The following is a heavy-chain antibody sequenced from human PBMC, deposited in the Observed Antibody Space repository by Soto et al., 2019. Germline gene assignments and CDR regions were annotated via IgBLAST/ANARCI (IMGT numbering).Heavy chain of an antibody. Sequence: SVKVSCKASGGTFSSYAISWVRQAPGQGLEWMGGIIPIFGTANYAQKFQGRVTITADKSTSTAYMELSSLRSEDTAVYYCAMRAKEDIVVVPAAILYYYGMDVWGQGTTVTVS. J-gene: IGHJ6*02. CDR2: IIPIFGTA. D-gene: IGHD2-2*01. CDR1: GGTFSSYA. CDR3: AMRAKEDIVVVPAAILYYYGMDV. V-gene: IGHV1-69*06.